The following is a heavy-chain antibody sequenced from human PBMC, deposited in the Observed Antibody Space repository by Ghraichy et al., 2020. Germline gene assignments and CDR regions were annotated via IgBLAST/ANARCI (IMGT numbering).Heavy chain of an antibody. D-gene: IGHD6-13*01. CDR1: GGSISSGGYY. CDR3: ARDLLLGTGDAFDI. V-gene: IGHV4-31*03. Sequence: LSLTCTVSGGSISSGGYYWSWIRQHPGKGLEWIGYIYYSGSTYYNPSLKSRVTISVDTSKNQFSLKLSSVTAADTAVYYCARDLLLGTGDAFDIRGQGTMVTVSS. J-gene: IGHJ3*02. CDR2: IYYSGST.